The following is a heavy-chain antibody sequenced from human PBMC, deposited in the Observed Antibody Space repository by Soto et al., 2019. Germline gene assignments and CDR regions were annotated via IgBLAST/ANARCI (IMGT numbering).Heavy chain of an antibody. D-gene: IGHD3-10*01. CDR2: ISYDGSNK. CDR3: AKDLGNRRGYYGSGSYSLLPVFDY. CDR1: GFTFSSYG. J-gene: IGHJ4*02. V-gene: IGHV3-30*18. Sequence: GGSLRLSCAASGFTFSSYGMHWVRQAPGKGLEWVAVISYDGSNKYYADSVKGRFTISRDNSKNTLYLQMNSLRAEDTAVYYCAKDLGNRRGYYGSGSYSLLPVFDYWGQGTLVTVSS.